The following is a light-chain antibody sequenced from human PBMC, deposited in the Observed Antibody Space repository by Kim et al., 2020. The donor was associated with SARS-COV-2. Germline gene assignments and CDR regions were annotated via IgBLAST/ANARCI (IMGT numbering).Light chain of an antibody. CDR2: SNY. CDR3: AAWDDSLYGRR. Sequence: ELTQPPSASGTPGQRVTISCSGSSPNIGSNAVSWYQQLPGTAPKLVVYSNYQRPSGVPDRFSGSRSGTSASLAISGLQSEDEADYYCAAWDDSLYGRRFGGGTKVTVL. V-gene: IGLV1-44*01. J-gene: IGLJ3*02. CDR1: SPNIGSNA.